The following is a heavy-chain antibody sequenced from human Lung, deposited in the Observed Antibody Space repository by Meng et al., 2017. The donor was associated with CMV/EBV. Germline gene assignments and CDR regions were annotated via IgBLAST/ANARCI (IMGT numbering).Heavy chain of an antibody. CDR2: INPNSGGT. J-gene: IGHJ5*02. CDR3: ARYTRHLDP. Sequence: QVQLVPSGAEVKKPGASVKVSCKASGYSFTTYAMHWVRQAPGQRLEWMGRINPNSGGTNYAQKFQGRVTMTRDTSISTAYMELSRLRSDDTAVYYCARYTRHLDPWGQGTLVTVSS. D-gene: IGHD2-2*02. V-gene: IGHV1-2*06. CDR1: GYSFTTYA.